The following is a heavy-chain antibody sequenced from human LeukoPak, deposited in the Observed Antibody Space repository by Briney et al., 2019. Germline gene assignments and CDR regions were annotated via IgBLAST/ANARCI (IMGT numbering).Heavy chain of an antibody. J-gene: IGHJ5*02. CDR2: ISAYNGNT. CDR3: ARVVSVERGDFWSGYYWGPFDHTKNWFDP. Sequence: GASVKVSCKASGYTFTSYGISWVRQAPGQGLEWMGWISAYNGNTNYAQKLQGRVTMTTDTSTSTAYMELRSLRSDDTAVYYCARVVSVERGDFWSGYYWGPFDHTKNWFDPWGQGTLVTVSS. D-gene: IGHD3-3*01. CDR1: GYTFTSYG. V-gene: IGHV1-18*01.